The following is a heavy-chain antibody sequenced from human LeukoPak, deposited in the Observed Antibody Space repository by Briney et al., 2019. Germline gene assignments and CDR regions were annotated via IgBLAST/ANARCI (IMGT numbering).Heavy chain of an antibody. D-gene: IGHD6-13*01. Sequence: SETLSLTCAVYGGSFSGYYWSWIRQPPGKGLEWIGEINHSGSTNYNPSLKSRVTISVDTSKNQFSLKLSSVTAADTAVYYCAKSAEAAAGIYYYYYMDVWGKGTTVTVSS. CDR3: AKSAEAAAGIYYYYYMDV. CDR2: INHSGST. V-gene: IGHV4-34*01. J-gene: IGHJ6*03. CDR1: GGSFSGYY.